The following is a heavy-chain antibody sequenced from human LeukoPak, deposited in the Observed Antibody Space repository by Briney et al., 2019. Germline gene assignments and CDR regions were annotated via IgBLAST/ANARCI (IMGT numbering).Heavy chain of an antibody. CDR3: APSEPGSGNYHGTFDY. D-gene: IGHD3-10*01. CDR1: GFTFSSYA. J-gene: IGHJ4*02. V-gene: IGHV3-23*01. Sequence: GGSLRLSCAASGFTFSSYAMSWIRQAPGKGLEWVSAISGSGGSTYYADSVKGRFTISRDNSKITLYLQMNSLRAEDTAVYYCAPSEPGSGNYHGTFDYWDQGTLVTVSS. CDR2: ISGSGGST.